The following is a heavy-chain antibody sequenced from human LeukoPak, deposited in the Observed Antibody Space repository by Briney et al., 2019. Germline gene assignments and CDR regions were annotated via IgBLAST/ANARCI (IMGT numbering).Heavy chain of an antibody. CDR2: IYYSGST. CDR3: ARHVSVGKTGAFDI. V-gene: IGHV4-39*01. CDR1: GGSISSYY. D-gene: IGHD2-2*01. Sequence: SETLSLTCTVSGGSISSYYWGWIRQPPGKGLEWIGSIYYSGSTYYNPSLKSRVTISVDTSKNQFSLKLSSVTAADTAVYYCARHVSVGKTGAFDIWGQGTMVTVSS. J-gene: IGHJ3*02.